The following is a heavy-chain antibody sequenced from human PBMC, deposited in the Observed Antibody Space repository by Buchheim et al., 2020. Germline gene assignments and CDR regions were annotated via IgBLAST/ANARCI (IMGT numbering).Heavy chain of an antibody. J-gene: IGHJ6*02. V-gene: IGHV3-7*01. Sequence: EVQLVESGGGLVQPGGSLRLSCAASGFSLSSYWMSWVRQAPGKGLEWVANIKEDGSEKYYVDSVKGRFTISRDNAKNSLYLQMNSLRAEDTAVYYCARPRHYYDRSGYSGYYYGMDVWGQGTT. D-gene: IGHD3-22*01. CDR1: GFSLSSYW. CDR2: IKEDGSEK. CDR3: ARPRHYYDRSGYSGYYYGMDV.